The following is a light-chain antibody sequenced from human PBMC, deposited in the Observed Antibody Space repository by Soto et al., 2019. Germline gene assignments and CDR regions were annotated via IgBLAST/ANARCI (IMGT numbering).Light chain of an antibody. CDR2: GAS. CDR1: QSVSSSY. V-gene: IGKV3-20*01. CDR3: QQYGNSSPDT. Sequence: EIVLTQSPGTLSLSPGERATLSCRASQSVSSSYLAWYQRKPGQAPRVLIYGASSRVTGIPDRFSGSGSGTDFTLTISRLEPEYFAVYFCQQYGNSSPDTFGQGTKVEIK. J-gene: IGKJ2*01.